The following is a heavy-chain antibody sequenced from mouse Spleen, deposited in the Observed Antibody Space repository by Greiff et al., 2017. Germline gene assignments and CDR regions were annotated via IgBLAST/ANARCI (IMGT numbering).Heavy chain of an antibody. D-gene: IGHD2-3*01. V-gene: IGHV1-52*01. Sequence: QVQLQQPGAELVRPGSSVKLSCKASGYTFTSYWMHWVKQRPIQGLEWIGNIDPSDSETHYNQKFKDKATLTVDKSSSTAYMQLSSLTSEDSAVYYCARSSDGSRFPYFDYWGQGTTLTVSS. CDR2: IDPSDSET. CDR3: ARSSDGSRFPYFDY. CDR1: GYTFTSYW. J-gene: IGHJ2*01.